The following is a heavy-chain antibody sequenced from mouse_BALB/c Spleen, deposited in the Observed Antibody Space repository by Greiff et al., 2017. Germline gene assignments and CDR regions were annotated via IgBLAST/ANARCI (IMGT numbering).Heavy chain of an antibody. CDR1: GYTFTDYA. V-gene: IGHV1S137*01. Sequence: VKLQESGAELVRPGVSVKISCKGSGYTFTDYAMHWVKQSHAKSLEWIGVISTYYGDASYNQKFKGKATMTVDKSSSTAYMELARLTSEDSAIYYCATNYGHRPFDVWGAGTTVTVSS. D-gene: IGHD1-2*01. J-gene: IGHJ1*01. CDR3: ATNYGHRPFDV. CDR2: ISTYYGDA.